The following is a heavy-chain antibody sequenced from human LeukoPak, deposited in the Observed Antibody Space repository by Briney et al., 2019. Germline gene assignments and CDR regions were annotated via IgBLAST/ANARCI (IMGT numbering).Heavy chain of an antibody. CDR3: ARNWLTSGSEPSGMDV. D-gene: IGHD1-14*01. Sequence: GGSLRLSCAASGFTFSDYYMSWIRQAPGKGVEWVSYISSSGSTIYYADSVKGRFTISRDNAKNSLYLQMNSLRAEDTAVYYCARNWLTSGSEPSGMDVWGQGTTVTVSS. V-gene: IGHV3-11*01. CDR1: GFTFSDYY. J-gene: IGHJ6*02. CDR2: ISSSGSTI.